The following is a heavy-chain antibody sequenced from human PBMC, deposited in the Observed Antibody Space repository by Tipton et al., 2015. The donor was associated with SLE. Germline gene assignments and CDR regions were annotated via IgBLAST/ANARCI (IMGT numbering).Heavy chain of an antibody. V-gene: IGHV4-61*02. Sequence: TLSLTCTVSGGSISSGSYYWSWIRQPAGKGLGWIGRIYISGSTNYNPSLKSRVTISADTTKNQFSLKLSSVTAADTAVYYCARGSYDFWSGYYLFFDYWGQGTLVTVSS. CDR1: GGSISSGSYY. D-gene: IGHD3-3*01. J-gene: IGHJ4*02. CDR2: IYISGST. CDR3: ARGSYDFWSGYYLFFDY.